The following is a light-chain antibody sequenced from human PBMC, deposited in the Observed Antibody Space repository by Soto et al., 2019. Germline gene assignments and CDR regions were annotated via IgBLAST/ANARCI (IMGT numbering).Light chain of an antibody. Sequence: DIQMTQSPSSLSASVGDRVTITCRASQSISNYFNWYQQKPGKAPKLLTYAASSLHRGVPSRFSGSGSGTDFTLTISSLQPEDFATYYCQQSYSTPYTFGQGTKLEIK. V-gene: IGKV1-39*01. J-gene: IGKJ2*01. CDR2: AAS. CDR3: QQSYSTPYT. CDR1: QSISNY.